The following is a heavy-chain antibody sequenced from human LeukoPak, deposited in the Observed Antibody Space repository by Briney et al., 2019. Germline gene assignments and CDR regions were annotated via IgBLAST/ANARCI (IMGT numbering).Heavy chain of an antibody. J-gene: IGHJ4*02. Sequence: GGSLRLSCAASGFTFSSYGMSWVRQAPGKGLEWVSAISGSDGSTYYADSVKGRFTISRDNSKNTLYLQMNSLRAEDTAVYYCAKSGQLWFGELTRDYWGQGTLVTVSS. CDR2: ISGSDGST. V-gene: IGHV3-23*01. D-gene: IGHD3-10*01. CDR3: AKSGQLWFGELTRDY. CDR1: GFTFSSYG.